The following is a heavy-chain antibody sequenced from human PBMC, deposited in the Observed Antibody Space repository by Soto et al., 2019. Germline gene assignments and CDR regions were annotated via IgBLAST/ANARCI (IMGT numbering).Heavy chain of an antibody. D-gene: IGHD2-8*02. J-gene: IGHJ5*02. CDR2: ISPDGSEE. V-gene: IGHV3-7*01. CDR1: GFTFSSYG. Sequence: GGSLRLSCGASGFTFSSYGMHWVRQAPGKGLEWVANISPDGSEEYYVDSVKGRFTISRDNAKNSVYLQMNSLRGEDTALYYCTRDLNHDTGPWGQGTHVTVSS. CDR3: TRDLNHDTGP.